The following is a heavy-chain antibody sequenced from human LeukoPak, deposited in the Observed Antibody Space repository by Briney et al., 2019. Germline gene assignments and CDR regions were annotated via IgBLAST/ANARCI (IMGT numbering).Heavy chain of an antibody. J-gene: IGHJ3*02. CDR2: IRYDGSNK. D-gene: IGHD3-22*01. CDR1: GFTFSSYG. Sequence: PGGSLRLSCAASGFTFSSYGMHWVRQAPGKGLEWVAFIRYDGSNKYYADSVKGRFTISRDNSKNTLYLQMNSLRAEDTAVYYCARDSSSRTMMFAFDIWGQGTMVTVSS. V-gene: IGHV3-30*02. CDR3: ARDSSSRTMMFAFDI.